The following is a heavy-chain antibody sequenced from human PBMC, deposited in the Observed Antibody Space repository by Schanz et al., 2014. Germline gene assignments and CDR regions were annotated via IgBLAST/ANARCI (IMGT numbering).Heavy chain of an antibody. D-gene: IGHD2-21*02. Sequence: QVQLVESGGGVVQPGGSLRLSCAASGFIFGDYAIHWVRQAPGKGLEWVALISYDGNNKFYTDSVKGRFTISRDNSRNTLYLQMNSLTGEDTAVYYCAKDGVPSPWVCFGGYCYSGGADYWGQGTLVTVSS. CDR2: ISYDGNNK. CDR3: AKDGVPSPWVCFGGYCYSGGADY. CDR1: GFIFGDYA. V-gene: IGHV3-30*04. J-gene: IGHJ4*02.